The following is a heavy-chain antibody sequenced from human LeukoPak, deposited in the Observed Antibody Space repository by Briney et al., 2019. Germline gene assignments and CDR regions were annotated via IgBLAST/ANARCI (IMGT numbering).Heavy chain of an antibody. CDR1: GFIFSDYY. V-gene: IGHV3-11*01. D-gene: IGHD3-10*01. CDR2: ISSSGSIT. CDR3: ARTGGAGSPSDT. Sequence: GSLRLSCAASGFIFSDYYMTWIRQAPGKGLEWVSYISSSGSITYYADSVKGRFTISRDNAKNSLYSEMNSLRDDDTAVYFCARTGGAGSPSDTWGQGTLVTVSS. J-gene: IGHJ5*02.